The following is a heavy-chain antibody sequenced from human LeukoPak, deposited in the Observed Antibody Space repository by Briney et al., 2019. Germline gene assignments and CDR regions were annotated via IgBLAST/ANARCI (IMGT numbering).Heavy chain of an antibody. Sequence: PSETLSLTCTVSGGSISSYYWSWIRQPPGKGLEWIGYIYYSGSTNYNPSLKSRVTISVDTSKNQFSLKLSSVTAADTAVYYCARASPLDYGSRGAFDIWGQGTMVTVSS. D-gene: IGHD3-10*01. V-gene: IGHV4-59*01. CDR3: ARASPLDYGSRGAFDI. CDR1: GGSISSYY. J-gene: IGHJ3*02. CDR2: IYYSGST.